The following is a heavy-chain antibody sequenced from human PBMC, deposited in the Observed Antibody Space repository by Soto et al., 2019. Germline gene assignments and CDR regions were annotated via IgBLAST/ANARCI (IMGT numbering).Heavy chain of an antibody. J-gene: IGHJ4*02. Sequence: GXSAEVSWKASGGTFRSYAISWVRQAPGQGLEWMGGIIPIFGTANYAQKFQGRVTITADESTSTAYMELSSLRSEDTAVYYCARLVVVVAAWGQGTLVTVSS. CDR3: ARLVVVVAA. CDR2: IIPIFGTA. CDR1: GGTFRSYA. V-gene: IGHV1-69*13. D-gene: IGHD2-15*01.